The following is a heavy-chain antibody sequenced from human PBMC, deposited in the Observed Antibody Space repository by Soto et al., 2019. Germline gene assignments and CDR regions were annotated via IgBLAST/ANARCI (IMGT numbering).Heavy chain of an antibody. CDR3: ARLTTPTPYYFYYGIDV. CDR2: IYYSGST. CDR1: GGSISSYY. J-gene: IGHJ6*02. V-gene: IGHV4-59*01. Sequence: SETLSLTCTVSGGSISSYYWSWIRQPPGKGLEWIGYIYYSGSTNYNPSLKSRVTISVDTSKNQFSLKLSSVTAADTAVYYCARLTTPTPYYFYYGIDVWGQGTTVTVSS. D-gene: IGHD4-17*01.